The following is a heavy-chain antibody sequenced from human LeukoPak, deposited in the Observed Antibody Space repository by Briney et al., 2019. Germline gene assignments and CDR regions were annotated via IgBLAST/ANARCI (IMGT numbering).Heavy chain of an antibody. J-gene: IGHJ4*02. D-gene: IGHD4-17*01. Sequence: GGSLRLSCAASGFTFSSFAVSWVRQAPGKGLEWVSSISGSGDAAYYADSVKGRFTISRDNAKNSLYLQMNSLRAEGTALYYCAKDTKDYEGFYYFDYWGQGTLVTVSS. CDR3: AKDTKDYEGFYYFDY. V-gene: IGHV3-23*01. CDR1: GFTFSSFA. CDR2: ISGSGDAA.